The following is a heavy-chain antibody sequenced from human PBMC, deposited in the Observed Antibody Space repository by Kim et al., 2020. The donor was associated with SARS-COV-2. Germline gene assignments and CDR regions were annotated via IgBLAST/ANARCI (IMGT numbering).Heavy chain of an antibody. Sequence: FQERVTITRDMSTSTAYMELSSLRSEDTAVYYCACYYGSGSYYNGYYFDYWGQGTLVTVSS. J-gene: IGHJ4*02. D-gene: IGHD3-10*01. CDR3: ACYYGSGSYYNGYYFDY. V-gene: IGHV1-58*01.